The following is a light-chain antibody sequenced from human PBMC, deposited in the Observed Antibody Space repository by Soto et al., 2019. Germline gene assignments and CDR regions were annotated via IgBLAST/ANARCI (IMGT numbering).Light chain of an antibody. J-gene: IGKJ4*01. Sequence: DIQMTQSPSTLSASVGDRVTITCRASQSISSWLAWYQKKPGKAPNLLIYKTSSLESGVPSRFSGSGSGTELTLTVNSLQPDDFATYYCQQYDSYPLTFGGGTKVEIQ. V-gene: IGKV1-5*03. CDR2: KTS. CDR3: QQYDSYPLT. CDR1: QSISSW.